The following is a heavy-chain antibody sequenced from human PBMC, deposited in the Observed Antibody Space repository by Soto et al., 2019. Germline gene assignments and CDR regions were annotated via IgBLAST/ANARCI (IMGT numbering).Heavy chain of an antibody. CDR3: ARNSIAVAGMNWYFDL. Sequence: ASVKVSCKASGYTFTSYYMHWVRQAPGQGLEWMGIINPSGGSTSYAQKFQGRVTMTRDTSTSTAYMELSSLRSEDTAVYYCARNSIAVAGMNWYFDLWGRGTLVTVSS. CDR1: GYTFTSYY. J-gene: IGHJ2*01. V-gene: IGHV1-46*03. CDR2: INPSGGST. D-gene: IGHD6-19*01.